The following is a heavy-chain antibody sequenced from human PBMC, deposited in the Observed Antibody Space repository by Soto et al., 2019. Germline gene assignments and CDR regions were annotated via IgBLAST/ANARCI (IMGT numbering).Heavy chain of an antibody. Sequence: QVQLVQSGAEVKKPGASVKVSCKASGYTFTSYGISWVRQAPGQGLERMGWINRYNGNTNYAQKLQGRVTMTTDPSTTTAYMELGSMRYDVTAVYYCARDWLGIGYWGDGTLVTVSS. V-gene: IGHV1-18*01. J-gene: IGHJ4*01. CDR3: ARDWLGIGY. D-gene: IGHD3-10*01. CDR1: GYTFTSYG. CDR2: INRYNGNT.